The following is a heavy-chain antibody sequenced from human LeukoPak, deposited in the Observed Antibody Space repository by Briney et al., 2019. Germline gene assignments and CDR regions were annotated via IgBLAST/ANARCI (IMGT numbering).Heavy chain of an antibody. Sequence: SETLSLTCAVYGGSFSGSYLSWFRKPPGKGLEWIGEINHSGSTNYNPSLKSRVTISVDTSKNQFSLKLSSVTAADTAVYYCARVKRITMIVVVTKEYYFDYWGQGTLVTVSS. J-gene: IGHJ4*02. D-gene: IGHD3-22*01. CDR2: INHSGST. V-gene: IGHV4-34*01. CDR3: ARVKRITMIVVVTKEYYFDY. CDR1: GGSFSGSY.